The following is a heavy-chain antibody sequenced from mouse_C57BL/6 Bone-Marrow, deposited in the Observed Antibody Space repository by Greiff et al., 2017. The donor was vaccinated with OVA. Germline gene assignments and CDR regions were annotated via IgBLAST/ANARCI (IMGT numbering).Heavy chain of an antibody. Sequence: EVHLVESGGGLVQPGGSLSLSCAASGFTFTDYHMSWVRQPPGKALEWLGFIRNKANGYTTEYSASVKGRFTISRDNSQSILYLQMNALRAEDSATYYCARNYYSNPDYWGQGTTLTVSS. CDR1: GFTFTDYH. D-gene: IGHD2-5*01. CDR3: ARNYYSNPDY. J-gene: IGHJ2*01. CDR2: IRNKANGYTT. V-gene: IGHV7-3*01.